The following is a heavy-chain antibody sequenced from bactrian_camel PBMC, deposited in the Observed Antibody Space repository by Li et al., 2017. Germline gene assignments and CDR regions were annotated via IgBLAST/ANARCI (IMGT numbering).Heavy chain of an antibody. CDR1: EYTVSSTR. CDR3: ARSRFVFRGCDLSTSGYYY. D-gene: IGHD5*01. Sequence: VQLVESGGGSVQAGGSLRLSCAASEYTVSSTRMGWFRQAPGKEREGVACIGRDGITMYSDSVKGRFTISKDNAMNTLYLQMDSLKPEDSAMYYCARSRFVFRGCDLSTSGYYYGGQGTQVTVS. CDR2: IGRDGIT. J-gene: IGHJ4*01. V-gene: IGHV3S68*01.